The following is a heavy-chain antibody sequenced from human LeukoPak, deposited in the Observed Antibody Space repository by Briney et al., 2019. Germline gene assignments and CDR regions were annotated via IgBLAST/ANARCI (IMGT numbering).Heavy chain of an antibody. V-gene: IGHV3-66*01. CDR2: IYSGGTT. D-gene: IGHD4-17*01. J-gene: IGHJ4*02. CDR1: GFTVTNNY. Sequence: GGSLRLSCAASGFTVTNNYMSWVRQAPGKGLEWVSIIYSGGTTYYADSVKGRFTISRDNSKNTLYLQMNSLRAEDTAVYYCARAPSPLKTTVTTGDAYWGQGTLVTVSS. CDR3: ARAPSPLKTTVTTGDAY.